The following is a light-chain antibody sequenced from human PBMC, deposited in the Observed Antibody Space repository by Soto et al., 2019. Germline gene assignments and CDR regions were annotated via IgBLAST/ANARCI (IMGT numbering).Light chain of an antibody. CDR2: EVT. Sequence: QSALTQPASVSGSPGQSITISCTGTSSDVGGYNSVSWYQQHPGKAPKLIIYEVTHRPSGVSNRFSGSQSANTASLTISGLQAEDEADYYCCSSTTSTTYVFGTGTKVTVL. V-gene: IGLV2-14*01. J-gene: IGLJ1*01. CDR3: CSSTTSTTYV. CDR1: SSDVGGYNS.